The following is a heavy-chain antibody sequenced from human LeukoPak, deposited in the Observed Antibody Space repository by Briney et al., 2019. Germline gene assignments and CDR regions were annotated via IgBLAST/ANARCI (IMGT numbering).Heavy chain of an antibody. V-gene: IGHV4-59*01. J-gene: IGHJ4*02. Sequence: PSETLSLTCTVSGGSISSYYWSWIRQPPGKGLEWIGYIYYSGSTNYNPSLKSRVTISVDTSKNQFSLKLSSVTAADTAVYYCARGLYSGSYLHVFDYWGQGTLVTVSS. D-gene: IGHD1-26*01. CDR1: GGSISSYY. CDR2: IYYSGST. CDR3: ARGLYSGSYLHVFDY.